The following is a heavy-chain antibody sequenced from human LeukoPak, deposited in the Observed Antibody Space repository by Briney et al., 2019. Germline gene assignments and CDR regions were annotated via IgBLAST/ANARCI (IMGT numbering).Heavy chain of an antibody. D-gene: IGHD2-21*02. V-gene: IGHV1-2*06. CDR3: ARGYCYDFNY. CDR1: GYTFTGYY. J-gene: IGHJ4*02. CDR2: INPNSGDT. Sequence: ASVKVSCKASGYTFTGYYLHWVRQAPGQGLEWVGRINPNSGDTNYAQNFQGRVTMTRDTSISTAYIDLSRLRSDDTAVYYCARGYCYDFNYWGQGTLVTVSS.